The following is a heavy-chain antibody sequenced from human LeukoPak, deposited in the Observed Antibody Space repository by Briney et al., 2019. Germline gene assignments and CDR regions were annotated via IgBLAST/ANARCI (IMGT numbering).Heavy chain of an antibody. CDR2: IYYSGST. V-gene: IGHV4-39*01. D-gene: IGHD3-22*01. CDR3: ARIHSLYYYDSSGYGAFDI. CDR1: GGSTSSSSYY. J-gene: IGHJ3*02. Sequence: SETLSLTCTVSGGSTSSSSYYWGWIRQPPGKGLEWIGSIYYSGSTYYNPSLKSRVTISVDTSKNQFSLRLSSVTAADTAVYYCARIHSLYYYDSSGYGAFDIWGQGTMVTVSS.